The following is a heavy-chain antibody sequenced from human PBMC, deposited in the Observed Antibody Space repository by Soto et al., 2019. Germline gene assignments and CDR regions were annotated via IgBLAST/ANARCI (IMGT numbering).Heavy chain of an antibody. J-gene: IGHJ4*02. CDR3: ARTSLVVPAATREDY. CDR1: GLTFSSYW. V-gene: IGHV3-74*01. CDR2: INSDGSST. Sequence: EVQLVESGGGLVQPGGSLRLSCEASGLTFSSYWMHWVRQAPGKGLVWVSRINSDGSSTSYADSVKGRFTISRDNAKNTVYLQMNSLRAEDTAVYYCARTSLVVPAATREDYWGQGTLVTVSS. D-gene: IGHD2-15*01.